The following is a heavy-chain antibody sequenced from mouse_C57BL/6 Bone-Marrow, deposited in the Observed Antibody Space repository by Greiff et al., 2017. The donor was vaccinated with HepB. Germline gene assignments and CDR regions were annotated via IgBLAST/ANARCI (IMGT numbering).Heavy chain of an antibody. J-gene: IGHJ3*01. CDR3: ARSYYDGFAY. Sequence: VMLVESGPGLVQPSQSLSITCTVSGFSLTSYGVHWVRQSPGKGLEWLGVIWSGGSTDYNAAFISRLSISKDNSKSQVFFKMNSLQADDTAIYYCARSYYDGFAYWGQGTLVTVSA. D-gene: IGHD1-1*01. CDR2: IWSGGST. CDR1: GFSLTSYG. V-gene: IGHV2-2*01.